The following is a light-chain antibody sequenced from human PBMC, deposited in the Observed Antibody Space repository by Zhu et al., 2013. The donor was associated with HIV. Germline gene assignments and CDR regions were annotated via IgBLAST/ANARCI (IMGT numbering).Light chain of an antibody. CDR1: QGITKS. J-gene: IGKJ3*01. Sequence: DLQLTQSPSFLSASIGDRVTITCRASQGITKSLAWYQQKPGQAPKVLIYDASTLQSGVPSRFSGSGSGTDFTLTISSLQPEDFATYYCQQANSPFTFGPGTKVDIK. CDR3: QQANSPFT. CDR2: DAS. V-gene: IGKV1-9*01.